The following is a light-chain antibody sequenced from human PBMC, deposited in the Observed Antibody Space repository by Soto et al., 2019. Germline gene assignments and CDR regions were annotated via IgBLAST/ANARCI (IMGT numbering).Light chain of an antibody. J-gene: IGLJ1*01. V-gene: IGLV2-14*01. Sequence: QSALTQPASVSGSPGQSITISCTGTSSDVGGYNYVSWYQQLPGKAPKLMIYEVSNRPSGVSNRFSGSKSDNTASLTISGLQAEDEADYYCSSSTSSIYVFGTGTKVTV. CDR2: EVS. CDR1: SSDVGGYNY. CDR3: SSSTSSIYV.